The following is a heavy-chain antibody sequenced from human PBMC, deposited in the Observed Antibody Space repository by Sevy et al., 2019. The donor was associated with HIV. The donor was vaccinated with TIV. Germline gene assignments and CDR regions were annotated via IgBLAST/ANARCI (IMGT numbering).Heavy chain of an antibody. CDR2: IYSGGHT. D-gene: IGHD3-10*01. Sequence: GGSLRLSCAASGFAVSSNYMAWVRQAPGKGLEWVSVIYSGGHTYYGDSVKGRFTISRDNSKLYLQMDTLKAEDTAVYYCARLPFGPGPSFSGFDYWGQGTLVTVSS. CDR1: GFAVSSNY. CDR3: ARLPFGPGPSFSGFDY. J-gene: IGHJ4*02. V-gene: IGHV3-53*01.